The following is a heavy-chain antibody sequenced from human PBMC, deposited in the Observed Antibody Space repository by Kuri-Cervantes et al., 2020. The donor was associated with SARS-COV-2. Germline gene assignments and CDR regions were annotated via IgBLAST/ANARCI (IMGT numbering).Heavy chain of an antibody. CDR2: VNHNGGA. V-gene: IGHV4-34*01. CDR3: ARDPPSRRNDY. J-gene: IGHJ4*02. Sequence: SQTLSLTCAVYGGSLSGSFWSWIRQSPRKGLEWIGEVNHNGGANYNPSLKSRVTISVDTSKSQFSLKLSSVTAADTAVYYCARDPPSRRNDYWGQGTLVTVSS. CDR1: GGSLSGSF.